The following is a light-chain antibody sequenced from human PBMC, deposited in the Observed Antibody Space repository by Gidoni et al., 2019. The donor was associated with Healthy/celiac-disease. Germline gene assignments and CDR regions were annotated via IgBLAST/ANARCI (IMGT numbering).Light chain of an antibody. V-gene: IGKV3-11*01. CDR3: QQRSNWPPKT. J-gene: IGKJ1*01. CDR2: DAS. Sequence: EIVLTHSPATLSLSPGERATLSCRASQSVSSYLAWYQQKHGQAPRLLIYDASNRATGIPARFSGSGSGTDFTLTISSLEPEDFAVYYCQQRSNWPPKTFGQGTKVEIK. CDR1: QSVSSY.